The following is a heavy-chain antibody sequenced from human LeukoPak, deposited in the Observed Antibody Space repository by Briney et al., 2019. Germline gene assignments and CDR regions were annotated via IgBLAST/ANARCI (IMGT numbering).Heavy chain of an antibody. Sequence: SETLSLTCTVSGGSISSHYWSWIRQPPGKGLEWIGYIYYSGSTNYNPSLKSRVTISVDTSKNQFSLKLSSVTAADTAVYYCARGTFIAAAGRSFDYWGQGTLVTVSS. J-gene: IGHJ4*02. V-gene: IGHV4-59*11. CDR3: ARGTFIAAAGRSFDY. CDR2: IYYSGST. D-gene: IGHD6-13*01. CDR1: GGSISSHY.